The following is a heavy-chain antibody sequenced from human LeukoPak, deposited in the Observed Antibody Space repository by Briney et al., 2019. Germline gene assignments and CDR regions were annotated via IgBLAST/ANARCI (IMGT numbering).Heavy chain of an antibody. J-gene: IGHJ4*02. V-gene: IGHV4-34*01. Sequence: SETLSLTCAVYGGSFSGYYWSWIRQPPGKGLEWIGEINHSGSTNYNPSLKSRVTISVDTSKNQFSLKLSSVTAADTAVYYCASIAAARDFDYWGQGTLVTVSS. CDR2: INHSGST. CDR3: ASIAAARDFDY. CDR1: GGSFSGYY. D-gene: IGHD6-13*01.